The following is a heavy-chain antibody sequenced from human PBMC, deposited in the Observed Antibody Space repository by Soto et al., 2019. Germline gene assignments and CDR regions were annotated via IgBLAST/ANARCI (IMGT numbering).Heavy chain of an antibody. J-gene: IGHJ4*02. CDR3: ARTALVLGVDY. CDR1: GYTFTSYG. CDR2: ISPYIGTT. D-gene: IGHD5-18*01. V-gene: IGHV1-18*01. Sequence: ASVKVSCKASGYTFTSYGISWVRQAPGQGLEWMGWISPYIGTTNYAQKLQGRVTMTTDTSTSTAYMELSSLRSEDTAVYYCARTALVLGVDYWGQGTLVTVSS.